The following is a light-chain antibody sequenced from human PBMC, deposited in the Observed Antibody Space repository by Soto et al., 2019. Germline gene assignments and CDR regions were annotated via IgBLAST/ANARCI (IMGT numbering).Light chain of an antibody. CDR2: LTSDGSH. J-gene: IGLJ2*01. CDR1: SGHSSSA. CDR3: QTWGTGIVV. Sequence: QLVLPQSPSASGSLGASVKLTCTLSSGHSSSAIAWHQQQPEKGPRYLMKLTSDGSHTKGDGIPDRFSGSSSGAERYLTISSLQSEDEADYSCQTWGTGIVVFGGGTKLPVL. V-gene: IGLV4-69*01.